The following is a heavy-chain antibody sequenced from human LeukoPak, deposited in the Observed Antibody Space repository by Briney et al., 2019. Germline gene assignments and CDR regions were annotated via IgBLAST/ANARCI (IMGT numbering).Heavy chain of an antibody. D-gene: IGHD3-10*01. CDR1: GFTFSSYG. J-gene: IGHJ4*02. CDR2: ISYDGSNK. CDR3: AKDGSPGVQVFDY. V-gene: IGHV3-30*18. Sequence: GRSLRLSCAASGFTFSSYGMHWVRQAPGKGLEWVAVISYDGSNKYYADSVKGRFTISRDNSKNTLYLQMNSLRAEDTAVYYCAKDGSPGVQVFDYWGQGTLVTVSS.